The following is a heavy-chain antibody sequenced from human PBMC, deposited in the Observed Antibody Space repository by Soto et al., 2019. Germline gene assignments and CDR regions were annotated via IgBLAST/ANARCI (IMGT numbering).Heavy chain of an antibody. CDR3: ARAGRAVAGTRWDFDY. CDR2: ISYDGSNK. CDR1: GFTFSSYA. V-gene: IGHV3-30*04. J-gene: IGHJ4*02. D-gene: IGHD6-19*01. Sequence: QVQLVESGGGVVQPGRSLRLSCAASGFTFSSYAMHWVRQAPGKGLEWVAVISYDGSNKYYADSVKGRFTISRDNSKYXLYLQMNSLRPEDTAAFYCARAGRAVAGTRWDFDYWGQGTLVTVSS.